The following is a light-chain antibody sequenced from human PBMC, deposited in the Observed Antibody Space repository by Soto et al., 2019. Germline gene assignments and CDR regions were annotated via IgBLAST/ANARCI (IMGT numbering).Light chain of an antibody. V-gene: IGLV2-23*01. J-gene: IGLJ1*01. Sequence: QSVLTQPASVSGSPGQSINVSCTGASSDVANDKFVSWYQQHPGKAPKLMIYEGTKRPSGVSDRFSASKSGDTASLTSSGLQAEDEADYYCCSYAHSDNHNYFFGTGTKVTVL. CDR3: CSYAHSDNHNYF. CDR2: EGT. CDR1: SSDVANDKF.